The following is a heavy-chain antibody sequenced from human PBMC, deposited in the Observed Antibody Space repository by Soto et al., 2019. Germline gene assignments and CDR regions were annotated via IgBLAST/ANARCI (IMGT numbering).Heavy chain of an antibody. CDR3: ARDWPFDY. J-gene: IGHJ4*02. CDR2: INPTAGST. V-gene: IGHV1-46*01. CDR1: GYTFSSYY. Sequence: ASGKVSCKASGYTFSSYYIHWVRQAPGQGLEWMGIINPTAGSTTYAQKLQGRVTMTRDTSTNTVYMELSSLTSEDTAMYYCARDWPFDYWGQGTLVTVSS.